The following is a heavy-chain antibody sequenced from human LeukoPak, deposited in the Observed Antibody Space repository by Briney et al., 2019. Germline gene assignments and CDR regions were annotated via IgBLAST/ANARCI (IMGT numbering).Heavy chain of an antibody. CDR3: ARTINRDGYNALNY. CDR2: IDPNSGGT. J-gene: IGHJ4*02. D-gene: IGHD5-24*01. Sequence: ASVTVSRKASGYAFTSYYMNWVRKAPGQGLERMGWIDPNSGGTYYAQKFQGRVTMSRDTSISTAYMELSRVTSDDTAVYYCARTINRDGYNALNYWGQGTVVTVSS. CDR1: GYAFTSYY. V-gene: IGHV1-2*02.